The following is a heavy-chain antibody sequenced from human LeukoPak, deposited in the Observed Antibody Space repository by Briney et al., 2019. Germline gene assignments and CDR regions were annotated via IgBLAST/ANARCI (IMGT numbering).Heavy chain of an antibody. CDR1: GGTFSSYA. CDR3: AGDIIVVVPAAIRENWFDP. J-gene: IGHJ5*02. CDR2: IIPILGIA. Sequence: ASEKVSCKASGGTFSSYAISWVRQAPGQGLEWMGRIIPILGIANYAQKFQGRVTITADKSTSTAYMELSSLRSEDTAVYYCAGDIIVVVPAAIRENWFDPWGQGTLVTVSS. V-gene: IGHV1-69*04. D-gene: IGHD2-2*02.